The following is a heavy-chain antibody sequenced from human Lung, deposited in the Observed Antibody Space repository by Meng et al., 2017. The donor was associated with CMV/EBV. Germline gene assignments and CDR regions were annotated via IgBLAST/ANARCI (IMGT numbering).Heavy chain of an antibody. CDR2: IYYSGST. D-gene: IGHD6-19*01. V-gene: IGHV4-39*07. CDR3: ARVVITGTIAVAGTRLDGMDV. J-gene: IGHJ6*02. Sequence: SYYWGWIRQPPGKGLEWIGSIYYSGSTYYNPSLKSRVTISVDTSKNQFSLKLSSVTAADTAVYYCARVVITGTIAVAGTRLDGMDVWGQGTTVTVSS. CDR1: SYY.